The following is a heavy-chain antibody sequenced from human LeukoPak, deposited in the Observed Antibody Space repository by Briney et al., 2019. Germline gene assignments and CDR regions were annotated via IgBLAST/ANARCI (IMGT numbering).Heavy chain of an antibody. CDR1: GSSFTTYW. V-gene: IGHV5-51*01. CDR2: IYPGDSDT. CDR3: ARLAGSGYYTPIDY. D-gene: IGHD3-3*01. Sequence: GASLKISCKGSGSSFTTYWIGWVRQLPGKGLEWMGIIYPGDSDTRYSPSFQGQVTISADKSITTAYLQWSSLEASDTAMYYCARLAGSGYYTPIDYWGQGTLVTVSS. J-gene: IGHJ4*02.